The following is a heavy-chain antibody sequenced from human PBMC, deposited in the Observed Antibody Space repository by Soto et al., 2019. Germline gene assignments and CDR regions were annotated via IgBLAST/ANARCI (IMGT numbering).Heavy chain of an antibody. CDR1: GFTFSTYT. CDR2: INGRGNYI. CDR3: VREDCKVGTNSDFDY. J-gene: IGHJ4*02. D-gene: IGHD1-26*01. V-gene: IGHV3-21*01. Sequence: GGSLRLSCASSGFTFSTYTMNWVRQAPGKGLEWVSSINGRGNYIYYAESVKGRFTISRDNAKNSLYLQMDRLRAEDTALYYCVREDCKVGTNSDFDYWGLGALVTVSS.